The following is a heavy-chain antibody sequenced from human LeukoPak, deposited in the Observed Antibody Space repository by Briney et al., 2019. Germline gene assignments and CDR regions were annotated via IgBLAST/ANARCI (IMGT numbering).Heavy chain of an antibody. J-gene: IGHJ4*02. CDR3: ARHGDTYYYDSSGPWYFDY. CDR1: GGSISSSSYY. V-gene: IGHV4-39*01. Sequence: SETLSLTCTVSGGSISSSSYYWGRIRQPPGKGLEWIGSIYYSGSTYYNPSLKSRVTISVDTSKNQFSLKLSSVTAADTAVYYCARHGDTYYYDSSGPWYFDYWGQGTLVTVSS. CDR2: IYYSGST. D-gene: IGHD3-22*01.